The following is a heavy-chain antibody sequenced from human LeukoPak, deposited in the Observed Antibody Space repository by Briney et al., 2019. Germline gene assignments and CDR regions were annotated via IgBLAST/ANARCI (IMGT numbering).Heavy chain of an antibody. Sequence: PSETLSLTCTVSGGSISSYYWSWIQQPAGKGLEWIGRIYTSGSTNYNPSLKSRVSMSVDTSKNQFSLKLGSVTAADTAVYYCARSYCSSTSCYDYWGQGTLVTVSS. CDR3: ARSYCSSTSCYDY. V-gene: IGHV4-4*07. CDR1: GGSISSYY. J-gene: IGHJ4*02. CDR2: IYTSGST. D-gene: IGHD2-2*01.